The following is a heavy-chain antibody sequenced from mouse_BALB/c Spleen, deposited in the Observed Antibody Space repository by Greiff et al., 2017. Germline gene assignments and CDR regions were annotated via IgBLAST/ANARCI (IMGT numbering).Heavy chain of an antibody. Sequence: VQRVESGPGLVQPSQSLSITCTVSGFSLTSYGVHWVRQSPGKGLEWLGVIWSGGSTDYNAAFISRLSISKDNSKSQVFFKMNSLQANDTAIYYCARRDYYGTPYAMDYWGQGTSVTVSS. J-gene: IGHJ4*01. D-gene: IGHD1-1*01. CDR3: ARRDYYGTPYAMDY. V-gene: IGHV2-2*02. CDR2: IWSGGST. CDR1: GFSLTSYG.